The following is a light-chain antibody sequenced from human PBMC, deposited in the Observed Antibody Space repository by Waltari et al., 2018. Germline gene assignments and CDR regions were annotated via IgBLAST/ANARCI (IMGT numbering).Light chain of an antibody. CDR1: KDISNY. CDR3: QQYDNLPIT. CDR2: DAS. Sequence: DNQMTPSPSCLSASVGDRVTITCQASKDISNYLNWFQQKPGKAPKLLIYDASNLETGVPSRFSGGGSGTDFTFTISSLQPEDIATYYCQQYDNLPITFGQGTRLEIK. V-gene: IGKV1-33*01. J-gene: IGKJ5*01.